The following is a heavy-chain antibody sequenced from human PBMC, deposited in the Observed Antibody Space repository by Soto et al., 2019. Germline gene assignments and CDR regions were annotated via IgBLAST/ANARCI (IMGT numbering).Heavy chain of an antibody. CDR3: AREIFSGGRYYYYYGMDV. J-gene: IGHJ6*02. D-gene: IGHD2-15*01. V-gene: IGHV1-18*01. Sequence: GASVKVSCKASGYTFTSCGISWVRQAPGQGLEWMGWISAYNGNTNYAQKLQGRVTMTTDTSTSTAYMELSSLRSEDTAVYYCAREIFSGGRYYYYYGMDVWGQGTTVTVSS. CDR1: GYTFTSCG. CDR2: ISAYNGNT.